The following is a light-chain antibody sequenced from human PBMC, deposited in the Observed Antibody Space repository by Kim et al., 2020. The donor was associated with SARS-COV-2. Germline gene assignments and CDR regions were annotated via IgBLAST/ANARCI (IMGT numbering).Light chain of an antibody. J-gene: IGLJ3*02. CDR3: AAWDDSLNGPV. CDR2: TNN. Sequence: GQRVTISCSGSSTNIGINSVYWYQQHPGTAPKHLIYTNNQRPSGVPDRFSGAKSGTSASLAISGLQSEDEADYSCAAWDDSLNGPVFGGGTQLTVL. CDR1: STNIGINS. V-gene: IGLV1-44*01.